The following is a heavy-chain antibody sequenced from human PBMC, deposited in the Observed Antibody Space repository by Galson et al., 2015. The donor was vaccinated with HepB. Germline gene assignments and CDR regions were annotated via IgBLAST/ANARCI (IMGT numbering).Heavy chain of an antibody. V-gene: IGHV3-9*01. D-gene: IGHD4/OR15-4a*01. J-gene: IGHJ6*04. CDR3: VKDRGAAYRSYMDV. Sequence: SLRLSCAASGFTFEDYSMHWVRQPPGKGLEWVSGIAWNSATIAYADSVKGRFTISRDNAKNSLYLQMNSLRAEDTALYYCVKDRGAAYRSYMDVWGKGTRVTVSS. CDR1: GFTFEDYS. CDR2: IAWNSATI.